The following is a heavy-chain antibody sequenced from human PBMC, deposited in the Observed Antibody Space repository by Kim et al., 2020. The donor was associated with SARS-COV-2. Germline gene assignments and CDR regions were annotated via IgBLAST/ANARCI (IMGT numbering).Heavy chain of an antibody. Sequence: VKGNFTISRDDSKSIAYLQMNSLKTEDPAVYYCTRDLIVVVPAATYYFDYWGQGTLVTVSS. CDR3: TRDLIVVVPAATYYFDY. V-gene: IGHV3-49*02. D-gene: IGHD2-2*01. J-gene: IGHJ4*02.